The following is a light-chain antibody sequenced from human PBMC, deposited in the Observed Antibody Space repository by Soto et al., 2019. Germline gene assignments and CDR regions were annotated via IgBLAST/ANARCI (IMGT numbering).Light chain of an antibody. CDR2: GAT. CDR3: QQYGDSRGT. J-gene: IGKJ5*01. CDR1: HSVTSDY. V-gene: IGKV3-20*01. Sequence: IVLTQSPGTLSFYTGERATLSCRASHSVTSDYLAWYQQKPGQAPRLLIYGATKRATGIPDRFSGSGSGTDFTLTISRLEAEDFAVYYCQQYGDSRGTFGPRTCLE.